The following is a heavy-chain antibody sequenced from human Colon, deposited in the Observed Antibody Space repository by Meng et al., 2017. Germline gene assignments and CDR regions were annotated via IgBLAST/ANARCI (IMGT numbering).Heavy chain of an antibody. CDR3: VRIAAPGAVDY. J-gene: IGHJ4*02. CDR2: INPDGSST. Sequence: EVQLVDSGGVLVQPGGSLRRSCGASGFTFSFYWMHWVCRVPGKGLVWVSRINPDGSSTNYADSVKGRFTISRDNAKNTLSLQMNSLRAEDTAVYYCVRIAAPGAVDYWGQGTLVTVSS. V-gene: IGHV3-74*01. D-gene: IGHD6-13*01. CDR1: GFTFSFYW.